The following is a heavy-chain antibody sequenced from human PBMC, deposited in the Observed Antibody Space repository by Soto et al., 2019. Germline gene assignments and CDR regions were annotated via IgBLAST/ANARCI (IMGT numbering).Heavy chain of an antibody. CDR1: GYTFTSYW. CDR2: INPADSSA. Sequence: PGESLKISCKGSGYTFTSYWITWVRQVPGKGLEWLGKINPADSSANFGPSFQGHVSMSTDNSINTAYLQWGGLEASDTAMYYCARLGHDYSNSGMDVWGQGTTVTVSS. CDR3: ARLGHDYSNSGMDV. J-gene: IGHJ6*02. V-gene: IGHV5-10-1*01. D-gene: IGHD4-4*01.